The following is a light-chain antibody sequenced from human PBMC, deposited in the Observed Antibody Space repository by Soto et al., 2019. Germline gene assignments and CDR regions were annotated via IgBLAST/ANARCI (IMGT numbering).Light chain of an antibody. CDR2: AAS. V-gene: IGKV1-6*01. Sequence: IHMTQSPSSLSGYVGDGVTITSRASQGLRNDLGWYQQKPGKAPKLLIYAASSLQSGVPSRVSGSGSGTDFTLTSSSLQPEDFATYYCLQDYNYPRTFGQGTKVEI. CDR3: LQDYNYPRT. J-gene: IGKJ1*01. CDR1: QGLRND.